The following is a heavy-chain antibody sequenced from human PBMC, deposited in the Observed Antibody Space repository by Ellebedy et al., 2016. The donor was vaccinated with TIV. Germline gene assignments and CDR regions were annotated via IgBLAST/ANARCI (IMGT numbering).Heavy chain of an antibody. D-gene: IGHD3-16*02. CDR3: ARGSLDIWGTFRYLFDY. CDR1: GFTFSDYT. V-gene: IGHV3-48*02. CDR2: ISGSSRAI. J-gene: IGHJ4*02. Sequence: GGSLRLXCAASGFTFSDYTMNWVRQAPGKGLEWVSHISGSSRAIFYADSVRGRFTVSRDNAKNSLFLQMDGLRDEDTALYFCARGSLDIWGTFRYLFDYWGQGILVTVSS.